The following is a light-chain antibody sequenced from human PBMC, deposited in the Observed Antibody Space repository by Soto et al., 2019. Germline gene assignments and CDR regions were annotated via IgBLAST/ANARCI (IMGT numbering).Light chain of an antibody. V-gene: IGKV3-20*01. Sequence: EIVLTQSPGTLSLSPGERATVSCRASQSVSSRYIAWYHQKPGQAPRLLIYGASFSATGIPDRFSGSGSATDFTLTISRVEPEDFAVYYCHHYGSSPPMYTFGQGTKLEIK. CDR2: GAS. CDR3: HHYGSSPPMYT. CDR1: QSVSSRY. J-gene: IGKJ2*01.